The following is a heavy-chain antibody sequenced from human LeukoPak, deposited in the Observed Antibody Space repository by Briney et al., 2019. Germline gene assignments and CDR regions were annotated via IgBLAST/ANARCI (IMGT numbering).Heavy chain of an antibody. CDR2: IYYSGST. J-gene: IGHJ2*01. D-gene: IGHD4-17*01. Sequence: PSETLSLTCTVSGGPISSSSYYWGWIRQPPGKGLEWIGSIYYSGSTYYNPSLKSRVTISVDTSKNQFSLKLSSVTAADTAVYYCARRDGDYWYFDLWGRGTLVTVSS. V-gene: IGHV4-39*01. CDR1: GGPISSSSYY. CDR3: ARRDGDYWYFDL.